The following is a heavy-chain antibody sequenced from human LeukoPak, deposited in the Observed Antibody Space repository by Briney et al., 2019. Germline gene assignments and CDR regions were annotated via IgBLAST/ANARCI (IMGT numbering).Heavy chain of an antibody. CDR2: ISGSGGST. D-gene: IGHD1-26*01. Sequence: GGSLRLSCAASGFTFSSYAMSWVHQAPGKGLEWVSAISGSGGSTYYADSVKGRFTISRDNSKNTLYLQMNSLRAEDTAVYYCAKTGSRDSGSYYSAFDIWGQGTMVTVSS. CDR1: GFTFSSYA. V-gene: IGHV3-23*01. CDR3: AKTGSRDSGSYYSAFDI. J-gene: IGHJ3*02.